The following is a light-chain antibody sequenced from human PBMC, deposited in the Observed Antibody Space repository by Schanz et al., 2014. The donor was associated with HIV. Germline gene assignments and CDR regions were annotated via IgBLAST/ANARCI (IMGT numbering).Light chain of an antibody. CDR3: AVWDDSLKAWV. V-gene: IGLV1-44*01. CDR2: SND. Sequence: QSVLTQPPSASGTPGQRVTISCSGSSSNIGSNTVNWYQQLPGMAPKLLIYSNDQRPSGVPYRFSGSKSGTSASLAISGLQSEDEGDYYCAVWDDSLKAWVFGGGTKATVL. CDR1: SSNIGSNT. J-gene: IGLJ3*02.